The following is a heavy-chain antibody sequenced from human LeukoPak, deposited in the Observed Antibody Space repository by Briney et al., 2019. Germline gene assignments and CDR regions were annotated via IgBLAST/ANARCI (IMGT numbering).Heavy chain of an antibody. Sequence: PGGSLRLSCAASGFTFSSYAMSWVRQAPGKGLEWVSAISGSGGGTYYADSVKGRFTISRDNSKNTLYLQMNSLRAEDTAVYYCAKDQYYYDSSGYYFFRYFDYWGQGTLVTVSS. CDR1: GFTFSSYA. CDR3: AKDQYYYDSSGYYFFRYFDY. V-gene: IGHV3-23*01. J-gene: IGHJ4*02. D-gene: IGHD3-22*01. CDR2: ISGSGGGT.